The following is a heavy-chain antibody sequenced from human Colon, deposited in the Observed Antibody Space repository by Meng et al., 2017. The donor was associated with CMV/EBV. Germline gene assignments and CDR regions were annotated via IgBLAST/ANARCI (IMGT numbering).Heavy chain of an antibody. CDR2: IKSKTDGGTT. CDR3: NMVRGPRDYYYYGMDV. V-gene: IGHV3-15*01. CDR1: GFTFSNAW. D-gene: IGHD3-10*01. J-gene: IGHJ6*02. Sequence: GGSLRFSCAASGFTFSNAWMSWVRQAPGKGLEWVGRIKSKTDGGTTDYAAPVKGRFTISRDDSKNTLYLQINSLKTEDTAVYYCNMVRGPRDYYYYGMDVWGQGTTVTVSS.